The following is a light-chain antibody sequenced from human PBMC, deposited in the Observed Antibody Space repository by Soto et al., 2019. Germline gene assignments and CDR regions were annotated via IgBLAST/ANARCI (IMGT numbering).Light chain of an antibody. CDR3: QQHNSVSLT. CDR2: DTS. CDR1: QDIGNY. J-gene: IGKJ4*01. Sequence: DIEMTQSPSSLSAFVGDRVIITCQASQDIGNYLNWYQEKPGRAPKLLIYDTSNLQRGVPSRVGGSGSGTDFTFTISSLQPEDMATYYCQQHNSVSLTFGGGNRVEIK. V-gene: IGKV1-33*01.